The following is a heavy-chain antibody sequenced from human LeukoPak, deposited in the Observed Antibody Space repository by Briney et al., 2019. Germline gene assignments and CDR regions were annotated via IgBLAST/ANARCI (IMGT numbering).Heavy chain of an antibody. CDR1: GYSFTSYW. CDR2: IYPGDSDT. J-gene: IGHJ5*02. D-gene: IGHD2-15*01. Sequence: GESLKISCKGSGYSFTSYWIGWVRQMPGKGLEWMGIIYPGDSDTRYSPSFQGQVTISADRSISTAYLQWSSLKASDTAMYYCARLSCSGGSCYRHYNWFDPWGQGTLVTVS. V-gene: IGHV5-51*01. CDR3: ARLSCSGGSCYRHYNWFDP.